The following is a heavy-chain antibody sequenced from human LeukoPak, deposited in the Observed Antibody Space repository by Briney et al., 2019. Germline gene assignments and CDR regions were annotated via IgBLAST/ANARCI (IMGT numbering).Heavy chain of an antibody. CDR2: INADGKET. J-gene: IGHJ6*02. Sequence: GGSLRLSCAASGFTFSSFWMHWVRQTPEKRLVWVSYINADGKETAYADSVKGRFTISRDNAKSTLYLQMNSLRAEDTAVYYCAKMGDSGYDEPGSYYYGMDVWGQGTTVTDSS. D-gene: IGHD5-12*01. CDR1: GFTFSSFW. CDR3: AKMGDSGYDEPGSYYYGMDV. V-gene: IGHV3-74*01.